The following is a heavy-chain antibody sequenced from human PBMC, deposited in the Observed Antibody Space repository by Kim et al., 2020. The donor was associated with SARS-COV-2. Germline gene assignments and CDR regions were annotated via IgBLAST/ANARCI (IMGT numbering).Heavy chain of an antibody. D-gene: IGHD6-19*01. J-gene: IGHJ4*02. V-gene: IGHV1-18*01. Sequence: YAPELQGRVTMPTDTSTRTAYMELRSLRSDDTAVYYCAREALRSSGWTDYWGQGTLVTVSS. CDR3: AREALRSSGWTDY.